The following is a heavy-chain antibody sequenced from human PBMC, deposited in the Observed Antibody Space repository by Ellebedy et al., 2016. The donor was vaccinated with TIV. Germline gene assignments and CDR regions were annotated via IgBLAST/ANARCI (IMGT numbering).Heavy chain of an antibody. V-gene: IGHV3-7*01. CDR2: INQDGSEK. D-gene: IGHD5-12*01. J-gene: IGHJ4*02. CDR3: ARDRGYDTFDY. CDR1: GFSFSNYW. Sequence: PGGSLRLSCAASGFSFSNYWMTWVRQAPGKGLEWVANINQDGSEKYYVDSVRGRFTISRDNAKNSLYLQMNSLRAEDTAVYYCARDRGYDTFDYWGQGILVTVSS.